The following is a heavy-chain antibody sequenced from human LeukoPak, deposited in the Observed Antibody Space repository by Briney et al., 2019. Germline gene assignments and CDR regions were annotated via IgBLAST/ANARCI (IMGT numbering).Heavy chain of an antibody. CDR2: INHSGSA. CDR1: GGSFSGYY. D-gene: IGHD5-18*01. J-gene: IGHJ4*02. Sequence: SETLSLTCAVSGGSFSGYYWTWIRQPPGKGLEWIGEINHSGSANYNPSLKSRVTISLDTSKNQFSLKLSSVTAADTAVYYCARGRSYSYGYGYFDYWGQGTLVTVSS. CDR3: ARGRSYSYGYGYFDY. V-gene: IGHV4-34*01.